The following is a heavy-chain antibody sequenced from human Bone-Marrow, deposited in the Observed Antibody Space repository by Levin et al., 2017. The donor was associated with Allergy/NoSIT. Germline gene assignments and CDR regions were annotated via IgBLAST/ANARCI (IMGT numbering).Heavy chain of an antibody. CDR2: ISGSGLTM. D-gene: IGHD3-22*01. CDR1: GFTLSDYY. J-gene: IGHJ4*02. CDR3: ARARDNHYDTSGYLEY. V-gene: IGHV3-11*01. Sequence: GGSLRLSCAGSGFTLSDYYMTWVRQAPGKGLEWVSYISGSGLTMYYADSVKGRFTISRDNSKKSLYLQMNSLRAEDTAVYYCARARDNHYDTSGYLEYWGQGTLVTVSS.